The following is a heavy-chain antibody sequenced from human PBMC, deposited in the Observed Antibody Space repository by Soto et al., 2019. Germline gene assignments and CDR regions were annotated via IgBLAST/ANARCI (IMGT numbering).Heavy chain of an antibody. D-gene: IGHD2-8*01. Sequence: SETLSLTCTVSGGSISSYYWSWIRQPPGKGLEWIGYIYYSGSTNYNPSLKSRVTISVDTSKNQFSLKLSSVTAADTAVYYCARRGGGNGFDPWGQGTLVTVSS. CDR2: IYYSGST. CDR3: ARRGGGNGFDP. CDR1: GGSISSYY. J-gene: IGHJ5*02. V-gene: IGHV4-59*08.